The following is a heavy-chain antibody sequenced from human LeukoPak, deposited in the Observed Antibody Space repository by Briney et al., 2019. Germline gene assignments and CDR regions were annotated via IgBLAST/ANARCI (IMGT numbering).Heavy chain of an antibody. CDR1: GGSISSYY. V-gene: IGHV4-59*01. J-gene: IGHJ5*02. D-gene: IGHD3-22*01. Sequence: SETLSLTCTVSGGSISSYYWSWIRQPLGKGLEWIGYIYYSGSTNYNPSLKSRVTISVDTSKNQFSLKLSSVTAADTAVYYCARAHYYDSSGRNWFDPWGQGTLVTVSS. CDR3: ARAHYYDSSGRNWFDP. CDR2: IYYSGST.